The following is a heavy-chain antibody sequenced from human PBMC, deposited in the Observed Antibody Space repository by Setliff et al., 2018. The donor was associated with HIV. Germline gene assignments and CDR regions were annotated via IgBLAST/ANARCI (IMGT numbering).Heavy chain of an antibody. J-gene: IGHJ4*02. V-gene: IGHV3-23*03. CDR2: LIYKAGKT. CDR3: AKGGYGGAYYVAGY. Sequence: GSLRLSCAASGFTFDDYAVTWVRQAPGKGLEWVTLIYKAGKTYYADFVKGRFTIARDDTKNTVSLQMTNLEPGDTAMYYCAKGGYGGAYYVAGYWGQGTKVTVSS. CDR1: GFTFDDYA. D-gene: IGHD5-18*01.